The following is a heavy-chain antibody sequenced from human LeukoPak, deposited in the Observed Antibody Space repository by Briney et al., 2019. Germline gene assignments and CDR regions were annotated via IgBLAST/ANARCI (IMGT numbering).Heavy chain of an antibody. J-gene: IGHJ4*02. Sequence: ASVKVSCKASGYTFTDYYIHWARQAPGQGLEWMGWISAYNGNTNYAQKLQGRVTMTTDTSTSTAYMELRSLRSDDTAVYYCANTWSGYYTGMGIDYWGQGTLVTVSS. CDR2: ISAYNGNT. CDR3: ANTWSGYYTGMGIDY. CDR1: GYTFTDYY. V-gene: IGHV1-18*04. D-gene: IGHD3-3*01.